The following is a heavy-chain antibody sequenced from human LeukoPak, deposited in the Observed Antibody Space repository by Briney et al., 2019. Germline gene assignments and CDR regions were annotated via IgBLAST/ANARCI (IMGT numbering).Heavy chain of an antibody. J-gene: IGHJ4*02. Sequence: GASVKVSCKFSGYTLTELSMHWVRQAPGKGLEWMGGFDPEDGETIYAQKFQGRVTMTEDTSTDTAYMELSSLRSEDTAVYYCATVEALGIDFDYWGQGTLVTVSS. V-gene: IGHV1-24*01. CDR1: GYTLTELS. CDR2: FDPEDGET. D-gene: IGHD3-16*01. CDR3: ATVEALGIDFDY.